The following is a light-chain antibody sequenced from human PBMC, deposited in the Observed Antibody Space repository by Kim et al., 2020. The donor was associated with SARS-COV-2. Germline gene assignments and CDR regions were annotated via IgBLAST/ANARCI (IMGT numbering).Light chain of an antibody. J-gene: IGKJ5*01. Sequence: ASVGDRVTISCRASQNINTWLAWYQQKPGKAPDLLIYVASRLQGGVPSRFSGSGSGTNFSLTINNLQPEDVATYFCQQASAFPITFGQGTRLEIK. CDR1: QNINTW. CDR2: VAS. CDR3: QQASAFPIT. V-gene: IGKV1D-12*01.